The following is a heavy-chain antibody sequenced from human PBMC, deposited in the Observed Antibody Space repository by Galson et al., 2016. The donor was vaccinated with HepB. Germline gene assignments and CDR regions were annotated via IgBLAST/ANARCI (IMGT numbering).Heavy chain of an antibody. V-gene: IGHV1-69*13. CDR3: ARVSASGDYGYWYFDL. CDR1: GGGGTFSTYA. J-gene: IGHJ2*01. Sequence: SVKVSCKASGGGGTFSTYAISWVRQAPGQGLEWMGGIIFAKANNAQKLQGRVSSTAGESTGTAYMELYSLRSEDTAVYYCARVSASGDYGYWYFDLWGRGTLVTVS. CDR2: IIFAKA. D-gene: IGHD4-17*01.